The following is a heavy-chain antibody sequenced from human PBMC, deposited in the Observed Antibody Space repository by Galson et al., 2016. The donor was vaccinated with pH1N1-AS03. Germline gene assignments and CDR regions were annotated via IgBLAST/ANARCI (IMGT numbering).Heavy chain of an antibody. CDR2: IHPGGDT. V-gene: IGHV3-66*02. CDR3: AGDEGFANGINV. CDR1: GFTVSSGY. D-gene: IGHD3-3*01. Sequence: SLRLSCAATGFTVSSGYHMDWVRQAPGKGLEWVSVIHPGGDTYNADSVKGRFTISRDNFENMVYLQMNSPRPEDTAVYYCAGDEGFANGINVWGQGTTVTVSS. J-gene: IGHJ6*02.